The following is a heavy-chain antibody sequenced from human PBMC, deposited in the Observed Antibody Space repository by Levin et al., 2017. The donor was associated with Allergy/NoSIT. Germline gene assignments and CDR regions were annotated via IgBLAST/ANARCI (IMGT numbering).Heavy chain of an antibody. CDR2: IYYSGST. J-gene: IGHJ5*02. Sequence: PSQTLSLTCTVSGGSISSSSYYWGWIRQPPGKGLEWIGSIYYSGSTYYNPSLKSRVTISVDTSKNQFSLKLSSVTAADTAVYYCARIAVAGSPLDWFDPWGQGTLVTVSS. CDR1: GGSISSSSYY. D-gene: IGHD6-19*01. CDR3: ARIAVAGSPLDWFDP. V-gene: IGHV4-39*07.